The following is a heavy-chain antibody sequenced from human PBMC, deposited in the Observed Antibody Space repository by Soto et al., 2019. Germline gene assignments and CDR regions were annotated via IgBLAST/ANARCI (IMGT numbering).Heavy chain of an antibody. CDR1: GGSISSGDYY. J-gene: IGHJ6*02. CDR3: ARDSPKWSYDILTGPPRGMDV. V-gene: IGHV4-30-4*01. D-gene: IGHD3-9*01. Sequence: KPSETLSLTCTVSGGSISSGDYYWSWIRQPPGKGLEWIGYIYYSGSTYYNPSLKSRVTISVDTSKNQFSLKLSSVTAADTAVYYCARDSPKWSYDILTGPPRGMDVWGQGTTVTVSS. CDR2: IYYSGST.